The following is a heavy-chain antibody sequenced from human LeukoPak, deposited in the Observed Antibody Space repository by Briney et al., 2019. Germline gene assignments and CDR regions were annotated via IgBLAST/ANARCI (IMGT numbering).Heavy chain of an antibody. CDR2: ITSTSTYI. J-gene: IGHJ4*02. V-gene: IGHV3-21*01. CDR3: ARVGSAAPVTSSGHTIDY. D-gene: IGHD3-22*01. Sequence: PGESLGLSCAVSGFSLYTYSMNWVRQAPGKGLEWVSSITSTSTYIYYADSVKGRFTISRDNAKNSLYLQMNSLRVEDTAVYYCARVGSAAPVTSSGHTIDYWGQGTLVIVSS. CDR1: GFSLYTYS.